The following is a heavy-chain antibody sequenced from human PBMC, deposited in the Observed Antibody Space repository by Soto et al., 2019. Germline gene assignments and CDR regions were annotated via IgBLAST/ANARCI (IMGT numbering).Heavy chain of an antibody. CDR2: ISSSGSST. CDR3: ARSAVVGVAAGPGLVP. CDR1: GFTFGDYY. D-gene: IGHD2-15*01. Sequence: GGSLRLSCAASGFTFGDYYMSWIRQAPGKGLEWVSYISSSGSSTYYVDSVRGRFTISRDNAKNSLYLQMDSLGAADTAVYYCARSAVVGVAAGPGLVPWGKATLVTFSS. J-gene: IGHJ5*02. V-gene: IGHV3-11*04.